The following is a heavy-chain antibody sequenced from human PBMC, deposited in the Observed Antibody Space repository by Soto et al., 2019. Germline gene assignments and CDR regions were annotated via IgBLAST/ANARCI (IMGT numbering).Heavy chain of an antibody. CDR3: AAYYYDSSGYYIGYAFDI. CDR2: IVVGSGNT. D-gene: IGHD3-22*01. Sequence: SVKVSCKASGFTFTSSAVQWVRQALGQRLEWIGWIVVGSGNTNYAQKFQERVTITRDMSTSTAYMELSSLRSEDTAVYYCAAYYYDSSGYYIGYAFDIWGQGTMVTVSS. CDR1: GFTFTSSA. J-gene: IGHJ3*02. V-gene: IGHV1-58*01.